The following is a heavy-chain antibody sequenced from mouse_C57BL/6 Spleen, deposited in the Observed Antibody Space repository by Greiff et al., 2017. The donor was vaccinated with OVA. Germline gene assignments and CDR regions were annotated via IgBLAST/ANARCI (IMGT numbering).Heavy chain of an antibody. J-gene: IGHJ3*01. V-gene: IGHV1-54*01. Sequence: VQLQQSGAELVRPGTSVKVSCKASGYAFTNYLIEWVKQRPGQGLEWIGVINPGSGGTNYNEKCKGKATLTADKSSSTAYMQLSSLTSEDSAVYFCARGGENYDGFAYWGQGTLVTVSA. CDR3: ARGGENYDGFAY. D-gene: IGHD2-4*01. CDR2: INPGSGGT. CDR1: GYAFTNYL.